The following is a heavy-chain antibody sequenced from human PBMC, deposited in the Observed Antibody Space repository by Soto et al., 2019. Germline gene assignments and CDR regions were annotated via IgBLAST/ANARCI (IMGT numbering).Heavy chain of an antibody. J-gene: IGHJ4*02. V-gene: IGHV1-18*04. CDR3: ARDRLRGYDNSGLYS. Sequence: QVQLVQSGSQLRKPGTSVKVLCEASGCSFQYYGIHWVRQAPGQGLQWMGWINPANGNRNYAQKFEDRITMTMDTSTNSMSLEVRRLTFDDTAIYYCARDRLRGYDNSGLYSWGQGTLVTVSS. CDR1: GCSFQYYG. D-gene: IGHD3-22*01. CDR2: INPANGNR.